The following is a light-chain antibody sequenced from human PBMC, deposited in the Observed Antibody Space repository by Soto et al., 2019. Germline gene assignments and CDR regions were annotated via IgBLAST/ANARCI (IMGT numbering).Light chain of an antibody. V-gene: IGKV1-8*01. CDR3: QQYYSYPLVS. CDR2: AAS. CDR1: QGISSY. Sequence: AIRMTQSPSSFSASTGDRVTITCRASQGISSYLAWYQQKPGKAPKLLIYAASTFQSGVPSRFSGSGSGTVFTLTISCLQSEDFSTYYCQQYYSYPLVSFGPGTKVYS. J-gene: IGKJ3*01.